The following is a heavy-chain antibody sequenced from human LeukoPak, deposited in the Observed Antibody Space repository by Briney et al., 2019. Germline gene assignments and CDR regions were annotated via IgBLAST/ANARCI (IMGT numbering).Heavy chain of an antibody. V-gene: IGHV3-11*01. Sequence: PGGSLRLSCAASGFTLSDYYMSWIRQAPGKGLEWVSYISGSGSTIYYADSVKGRFTISRDNAKNSLYLQMNSLRAEDTAVYYCARLYYYGSGSYYNRFGYWGQGTLVTVSS. CDR2: ISGSGSTI. J-gene: IGHJ4*02. D-gene: IGHD3-10*01. CDR1: GFTLSDYY. CDR3: ARLYYYGSGSYYNRFGY.